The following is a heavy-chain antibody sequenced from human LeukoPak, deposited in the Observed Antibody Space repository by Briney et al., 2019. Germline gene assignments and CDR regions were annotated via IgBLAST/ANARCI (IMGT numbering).Heavy chain of an antibody. CDR2: INHSGST. V-gene: IGHV4-34*01. D-gene: IGHD6-13*01. Sequence: SETLSLTCAVYGGSFSGYYWSWIRQPPGKGLEWIGEINHSGSTNYNPSLKSRVTISVDTSKNQFSLKLSSVTAADTAVYYCARLGIAAAGNWFDPWGQGTLVTVSS. J-gene: IGHJ5*02. CDR3: ARLGIAAAGNWFDP. CDR1: GGSFSGYY.